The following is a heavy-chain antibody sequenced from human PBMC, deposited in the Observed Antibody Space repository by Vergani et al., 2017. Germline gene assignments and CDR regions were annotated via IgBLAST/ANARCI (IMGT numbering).Heavy chain of an antibody. V-gene: IGHV3-73*01. CDR1: GFTFSGSA. D-gene: IGHD4-17*01. J-gene: IGHJ5*02. CDR3: TRPIYGDYVVDWFDP. CDR2: IRSKANSYAT. Sequence: EVQLVESGGGLVQPWGSLKLSCAASGFTFSGSAMHWVRQASGKGLEWVGRIRSKANSYATAYAASVKGRFTISRDDSKNTAYLQMNSLKTEDTAVYYCTRPIYGDYVVDWFDPWGQGTLVTVSS.